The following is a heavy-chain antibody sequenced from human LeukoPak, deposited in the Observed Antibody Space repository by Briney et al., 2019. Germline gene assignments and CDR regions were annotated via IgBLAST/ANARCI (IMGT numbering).Heavy chain of an antibody. J-gene: IGHJ4*02. D-gene: IGHD2-2*01. CDR3: ARGPSNCSSTSCYSGTTGAFDY. CDR2: INHSGST. V-gene: IGHV4-34*01. CDR1: GGSFSGYY. Sequence: KPSETLSLTCAVYGGSFSGYYWSWIRQPPAKGLEWIGEINHSGSTNYNPSLKSRVTISVDTSKNQFSLKLSSVTAADTAVYYCARGPSNCSSTSCYSGTTGAFDYWGQGTLVTVSS.